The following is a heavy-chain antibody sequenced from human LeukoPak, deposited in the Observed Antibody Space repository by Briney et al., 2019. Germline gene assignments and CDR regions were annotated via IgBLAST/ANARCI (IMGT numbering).Heavy chain of an antibody. D-gene: IGHD6-19*01. Sequence: SEILSLTCAVYGGSFSGYYWSWIRQPPGKGLEWIGEINHSGSTNYNPSLKSRVTISVDTSKNQFSLKLSSVTAADTAVYYCARGGIAVADYFDYWGQGTLVTVSS. CDR3: ARGGIAVADYFDY. CDR1: GGSFSGYY. V-gene: IGHV4-34*01. CDR2: INHSGST. J-gene: IGHJ4*02.